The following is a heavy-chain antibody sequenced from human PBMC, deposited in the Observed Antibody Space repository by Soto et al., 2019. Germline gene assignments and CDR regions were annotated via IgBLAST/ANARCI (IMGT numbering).Heavy chain of an antibody. CDR1: GFTFDDYA. D-gene: IGHD3-10*01. V-gene: IGHV3-9*01. J-gene: IGHJ6*02. Sequence: GGSLRLSCAASGFTFDDYAMHWVRQAPGKXLEWVSGISWNSGSIGYADSVKGRFTISRDSAKNSLYLQMNSLRAEDTALYYCAKDMGGFGELSKYYYYYGMDVWGQGTTVTVSS. CDR2: ISWNSGSI. CDR3: AKDMGGFGELSKYYYYYGMDV.